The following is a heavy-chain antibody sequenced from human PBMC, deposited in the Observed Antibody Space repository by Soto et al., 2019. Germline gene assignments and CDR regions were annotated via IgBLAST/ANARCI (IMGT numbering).Heavy chain of an antibody. CDR3: ARSRGGYFDY. V-gene: IGHV4-61*08. Sequence: PSETLSLTCTVSGGSISGGGDYWSWIRQHPGKGLEWIGYIYYSGSTNYTPSLKSRVTISGDTSKNQFSLKLSSVTAADTAVYYCARSRGGYFDYWGQGTLVTVSS. D-gene: IGHD3-22*01. J-gene: IGHJ4*02. CDR1: GGSISGGGDY. CDR2: IYYSGST.